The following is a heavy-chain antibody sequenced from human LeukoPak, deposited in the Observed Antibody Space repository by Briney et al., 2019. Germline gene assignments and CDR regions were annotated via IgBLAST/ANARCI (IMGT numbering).Heavy chain of an antibody. CDR3: ATFSASSRYFDY. CDR1: GFTFSSYW. CDR2: INSDGSST. Sequence: GGSLRLSCAASGFTFSSYWMHWVRHAPGKGLVWVSRINSDGSSTRYADSAKGRFTISRDNAKSTLYLQTSSLRAEDTAVYYCATFSASSRYFDYCGQGNLGTVSS. J-gene: IGHJ4*02. D-gene: IGHD6-6*01. V-gene: IGHV3-74*01.